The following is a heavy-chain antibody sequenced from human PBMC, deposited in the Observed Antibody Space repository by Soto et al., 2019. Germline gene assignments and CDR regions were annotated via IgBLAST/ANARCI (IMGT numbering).Heavy chain of an antibody. D-gene: IGHD4-17*01. J-gene: IGHJ4*02. CDR2: IVVGSGNT. CDR3: AASPYGDYVSWIDY. V-gene: IGHV1-58*02. CDR1: GFTFTSSA. Sequence: SVKVSCKASGFTFTSSAMQLVRQARGQRLEWIGWIVVGSGNTNYAQKFQERVTITRDMSTSTAYMELSSLRSEDTAVYYCAASPYGDYVSWIDYWVQGTLVTVSS.